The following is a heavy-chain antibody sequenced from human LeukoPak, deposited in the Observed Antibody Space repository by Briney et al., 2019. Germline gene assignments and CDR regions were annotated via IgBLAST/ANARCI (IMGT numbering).Heavy chain of an antibody. V-gene: IGHV3-33*08. CDR1: GFPFSSCG. D-gene: IGHD3-10*01. J-gene: IGHJ4*02. CDR2: IWYGGSNK. CDR3: AAFGGLNEPVDY. Sequence: GGSLRLSCAASGFPFSSCGMHWVRQSPGKGLEWVAVIWYGGSNKYYADSVKSRFTISRDNSKNTLYLQMNSLRAEDTAVYYCAAFGGLNEPVDYWGQGTLVTVS.